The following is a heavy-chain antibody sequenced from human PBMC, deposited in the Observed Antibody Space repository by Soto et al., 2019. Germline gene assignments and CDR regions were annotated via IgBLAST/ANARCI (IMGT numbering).Heavy chain of an antibody. CDR2: IHHTGGT. Sequence: QVYLQESGPGLVQPSGTLSLTCGVSGASVTDYWWTWVRQSPGKGLEWIAEIHHTGGTNYNPSLKSRVTIAVDNSRNHVSLRLTSVTAADTAMYYCARGAFWAFDIWGQGTMVTVSS. CDR1: GASVTDYW. V-gene: IGHV4-4*02. J-gene: IGHJ3*02. D-gene: IGHD3-3*02. CDR3: ARGAFWAFDI.